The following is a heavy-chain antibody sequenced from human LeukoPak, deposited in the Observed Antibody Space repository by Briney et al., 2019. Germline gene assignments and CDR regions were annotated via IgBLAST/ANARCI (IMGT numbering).Heavy chain of an antibody. CDR3: AKSRSDGGSCYHY. D-gene: IGHD2-15*01. V-gene: IGHV3-23*01. J-gene: IGHJ4*02. CDR2: ISASGGTT. Sequence: GGSLRLSCAASGFTFDNYAMSWVRQVPGKGLEWVSLISASGGTTYYADSAKGRFTISIDNSKNTVYMQMNSLRAEDTAVYYCAKSRSDGGSCYHYWGQGTLVTVSS. CDR1: GFTFDNYA.